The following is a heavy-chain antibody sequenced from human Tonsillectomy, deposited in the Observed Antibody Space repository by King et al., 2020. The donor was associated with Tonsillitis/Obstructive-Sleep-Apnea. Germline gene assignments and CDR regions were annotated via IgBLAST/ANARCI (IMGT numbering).Heavy chain of an antibody. Sequence: VQLVESGAEVKRPGASVKVSCKASGYTFTDYNMYWVRQAPGQGLEWMGIINSSISSTTYVQKFQGRVTMTRDTSTSTVYMELSSLTSEDTAVYYCARGRNGGFLEYSDYWVQGTLVTVSS. J-gene: IGHJ4*02. CDR3: ARGRNGGFLEYSDY. CDR1: GYTFTDYN. CDR2: INSSISST. V-gene: IGHV1-46*01. D-gene: IGHD3-3*01.